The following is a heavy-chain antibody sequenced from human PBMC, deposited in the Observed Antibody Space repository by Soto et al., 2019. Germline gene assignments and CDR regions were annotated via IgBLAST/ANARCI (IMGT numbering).Heavy chain of an antibody. CDR2: NPYSGST. J-gene: IGHJ5*02. CDR3: AKGYSWGLICPDP. D-gene: IGHD1-26*01. CDR1: DGSVSSSAYY. Sequence: QLQLQESGPGLVNPSETLSLTCTVSDGSVSSSAYYWAWISQPPVKGLEWIGSNPYSGSTYYNPSLKSRVTISVDTSKNEVSLNLRPETAAHAAVYYCAKGYSWGLICPDPWGQGTLVTVS. V-gene: IGHV4-39*01.